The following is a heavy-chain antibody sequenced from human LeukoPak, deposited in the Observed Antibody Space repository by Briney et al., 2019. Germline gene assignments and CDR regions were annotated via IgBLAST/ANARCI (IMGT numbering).Heavy chain of an antibody. V-gene: IGHV3-7*01. CDR1: GFTFSSYW. J-gene: IGHJ4*02. CDR3: ATGGPTYYFDY. D-gene: IGHD4-23*01. CDR2: IEQHGSEK. Sequence: PGGSLRLSCAASGFTFSSYWMSWVRQAPGKGLEWVANIEQHGSEKYYVDSVKGRFTISRDNAQNSLYLQMNSLRAEDTAVYYCATGGPTYYFDYWGQGTLVTVSS.